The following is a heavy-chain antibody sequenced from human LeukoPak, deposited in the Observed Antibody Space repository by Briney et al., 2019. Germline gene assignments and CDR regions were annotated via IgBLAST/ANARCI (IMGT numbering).Heavy chain of an antibody. V-gene: IGHV4-4*07. CDR1: GGSISSYY. Sequence: SETLSLICTVSGGSISSYYWSWIRQPAGKGLEWIGRIYTSGSTNYNPSLKSRVTMSVDTSKNQFSLKLSSVTAADTAVYYCARDRPLAYCGGDCVHYYYYYYMDVWGKGTTVTVSS. J-gene: IGHJ6*03. CDR3: ARDRPLAYCGGDCVHYYYYYYMDV. D-gene: IGHD2-21*01. CDR2: IYTSGST.